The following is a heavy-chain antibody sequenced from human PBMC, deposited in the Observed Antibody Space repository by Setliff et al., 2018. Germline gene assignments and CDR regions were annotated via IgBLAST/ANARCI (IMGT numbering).Heavy chain of an antibody. D-gene: IGHD1-26*01. J-gene: IGHJ4*02. Sequence: SETLSLTCAVSGYSISSGYYWGWIRQPPGKGLEWIGSIDHSGSTHYNPSLKSRVTISVDTAKNQFSLKLRSVTAADAAVYYCGRPLVGVTTGFENWGQGTLVTAPQ. CDR1: GYSISSGYY. CDR2: IDHSGST. V-gene: IGHV4-38-2*01. CDR3: GRPLVGVTTGFEN.